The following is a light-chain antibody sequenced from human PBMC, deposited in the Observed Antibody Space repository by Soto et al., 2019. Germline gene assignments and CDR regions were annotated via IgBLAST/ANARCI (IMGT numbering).Light chain of an antibody. Sequence: DIQMTQSPSSVSASVEDRVTITCRASQGVNWLAWYQQKPGKAPELLIYAAASLQSGVPSRFSGSGSGTEFTLTISSLQPEDFATYYCQLANSVPFTFGQGTKLEI. CDR2: AAA. CDR1: QGVNW. J-gene: IGKJ2*01. V-gene: IGKV1-12*01. CDR3: QLANSVPFT.